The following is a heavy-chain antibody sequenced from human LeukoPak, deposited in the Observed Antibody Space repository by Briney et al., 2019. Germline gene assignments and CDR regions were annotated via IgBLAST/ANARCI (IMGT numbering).Heavy chain of an antibody. Sequence: SETLSLTCTVSGGSISSSSYYWGWIRQPPGKGLEWIGSIYYSGSTYYNPSLKSRVTISVDTSKNQFSLKLSSVTAADTAVYYCARQRVAAYPSIRPNWFDPWGQGTLVTVSS. CDR3: ARQRVAAYPSIRPNWFDP. V-gene: IGHV4-39*01. J-gene: IGHJ5*02. CDR2: IYYSGST. CDR1: GGSISSSSYY. D-gene: IGHD2-15*01.